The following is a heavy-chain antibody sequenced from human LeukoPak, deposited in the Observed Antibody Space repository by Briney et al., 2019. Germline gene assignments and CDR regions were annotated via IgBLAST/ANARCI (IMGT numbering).Heavy chain of an antibody. J-gene: IGHJ5*01. CDR2: IYYSGST. Sequence: SETLSLTCTVSGGSISSYYWSWIRQPPGKGLEWIGNIYYSGSTNYNPSLESRVTISVDTSKNQFFLMLSSVTAADTAVYYCARGELLATVVTPGGLNWFDSWGQGTLATVSS. CDR3: ARGELLATVVTPGGLNWFDS. V-gene: IGHV4-59*08. D-gene: IGHD4-23*01. CDR1: GGSISSYY.